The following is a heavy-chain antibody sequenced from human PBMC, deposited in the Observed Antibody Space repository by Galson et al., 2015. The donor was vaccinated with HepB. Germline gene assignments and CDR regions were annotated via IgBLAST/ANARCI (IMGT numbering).Heavy chain of an antibody. V-gene: IGHV3-23*01. Sequence: SLRLSCAASGFTSSSHAMTWVRQAPGKGLEWVSVISGSGGTTYYADSVKGRFTISKDNPKNTLYLQMNSLRAEDTALYYCAGYCSSTSCYRGRFAFDIWGQGTMVTVSS. CDR1: GFTSSSHA. J-gene: IGHJ3*02. D-gene: IGHD2-2*02. CDR3: AGYCSSTSCYRGRFAFDI. CDR2: ISGSGGTT.